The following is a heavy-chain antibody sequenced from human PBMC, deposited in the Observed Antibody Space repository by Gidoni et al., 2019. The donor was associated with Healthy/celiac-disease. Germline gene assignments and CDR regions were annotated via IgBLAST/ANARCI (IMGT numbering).Heavy chain of an antibody. CDR2: LIPIFGTA. CDR1: GGTFSSYA. V-gene: IGHV1-69*06. Sequence: QVQLVQSGAEVKKPGSSVKVSCKASGGTFSSYAISWVRQAPGQGLEWLGGLIPIFGTANYAQKFQGRVTSTADKSTSTAYMELSSLRSEDTAVYYGAIAMTTWYYFDYWGQGTLVTVSS. D-gene: IGHD4-17*01. CDR3: AIAMTTWYYFDY. J-gene: IGHJ4*02.